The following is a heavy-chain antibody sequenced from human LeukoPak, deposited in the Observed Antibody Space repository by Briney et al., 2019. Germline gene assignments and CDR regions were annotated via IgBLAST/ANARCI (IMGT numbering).Heavy chain of an antibody. CDR1: GGSISNSSYF. Sequence: SETLSLTCTVSGGSISNSSYFWGWIRQPPGRGLEWIGGIYHSGSTYYNSSLKSRVTISVDTSKNQFSLKLSSVTAADTAVYYCARDRRVYYYDSSGHTRNMDVWGKGTTVTVSS. CDR2: IYHSGST. J-gene: IGHJ6*03. D-gene: IGHD3-22*01. CDR3: ARDRRVYYYDSSGHTRNMDV. V-gene: IGHV4-39*07.